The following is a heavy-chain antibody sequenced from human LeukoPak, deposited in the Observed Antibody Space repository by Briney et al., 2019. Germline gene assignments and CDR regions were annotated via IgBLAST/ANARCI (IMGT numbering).Heavy chain of an antibody. CDR1: GYTFISYA. V-gene: IGHV1-3*01. J-gene: IGHJ5*02. Sequence: ASVKVSCKASGYTFISYAMHWVRQAPGQRLEWMGWINAGNGNTKYSQKFQDRVTITRDTSATTAYMELSSLRSEDTAVYYCARTIDYYDSGSSNWFDPWGQGTLVTVSS. CDR2: INAGNGNT. CDR3: ARTIDYYDSGSSNWFDP. D-gene: IGHD3-10*01.